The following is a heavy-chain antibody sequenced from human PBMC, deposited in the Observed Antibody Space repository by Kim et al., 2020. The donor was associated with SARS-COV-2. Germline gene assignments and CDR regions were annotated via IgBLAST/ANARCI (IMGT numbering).Heavy chain of an antibody. Sequence: SETLSLTCAVYGGSFSGYYWSWIRQPPGKGLEWIGEINHSGSTNYNPSLKSRVTISVDTSKNQFSLKLSSVTAADTAVYYCARTGPYYYDSSGYYNYYYYGMDVWGQGTTVTVSS. V-gene: IGHV4-34*01. CDR1: GGSFSGYY. J-gene: IGHJ6*02. CDR2: INHSGST. CDR3: ARTGPYYYDSSGYYNYYYYGMDV. D-gene: IGHD3-22*01.